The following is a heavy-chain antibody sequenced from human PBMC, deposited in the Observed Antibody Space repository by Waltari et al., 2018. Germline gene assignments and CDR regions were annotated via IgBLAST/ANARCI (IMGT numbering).Heavy chain of an antibody. D-gene: IGHD3-9*01. J-gene: IGHJ1*01. CDR1: GYTFTSYA. CDR3: ARDKELRYFDWAFGYFQH. V-gene: IGHV1-3*01. CDR2: INAGNGNT. Sequence: QVQLVQSGAEVKKPGASVKVSCKASGYTFTSYAMHWVRQAPGQRLEWMGWINAGNGNTKYSQKFQGRVTITRDTSASTAYMELSSLRSEDTAVYYCARDKELRYFDWAFGYFQHWGQGTLVTVSS.